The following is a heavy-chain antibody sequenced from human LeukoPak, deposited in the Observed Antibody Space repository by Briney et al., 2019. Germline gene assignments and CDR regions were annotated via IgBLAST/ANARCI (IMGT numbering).Heavy chain of an antibody. V-gene: IGHV4-59*01. J-gene: IGHJ4*02. CDR2: IYYSGST. Sequence: SETLSLTCTVSGRSISSYYWSWIRQPPGKGLEWIGYIYYSGSTNYNPSLKSRVTISVDTSKNQFSLKLSSVTAADTAVYYCAREGSGSYPDYWGQGTLVTVSS. CDR3: AREGSGSYPDY. CDR1: GRSISSYY. D-gene: IGHD1-26*01.